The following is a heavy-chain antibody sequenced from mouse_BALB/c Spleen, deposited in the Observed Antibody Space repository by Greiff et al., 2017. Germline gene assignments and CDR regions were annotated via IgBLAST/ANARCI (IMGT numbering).Heavy chain of an antibody. CDR2: ISYSGST. Sequence: EVKLVESGPGLVKPSQSLSLTCTVTGYSITSDYAWNWIRQFPGNKLEWMGYISYSGSTIYNPSLKSRISITRDTSKNQFFLQLNSVTTEDTATYYCARIYYDYDYAMDYWGQGTSVTVSS. CDR3: ARIYYDYDYAMDY. D-gene: IGHD2-4*01. CDR1: GYSITSDYA. V-gene: IGHV3-2*02. J-gene: IGHJ4*01.